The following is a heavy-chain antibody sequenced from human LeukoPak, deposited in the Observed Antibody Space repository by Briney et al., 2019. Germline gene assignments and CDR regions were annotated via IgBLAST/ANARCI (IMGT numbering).Heavy chain of an antibody. D-gene: IGHD3-10*01. V-gene: IGHV1-2*02. Sequence: ASVKGSCQASGYTFTGVYMHSGPKGPGQRDEWVGWINPNSGGTNYAQKFQGRVTMTRDTSISTAYMELSRLRSDDTAVYYCARGSSPYGSGSYYPFDPWGQGTLVTVSS. CDR1: GYTFTGVY. J-gene: IGHJ5*02. CDR2: INPNSGGT. CDR3: ARGSSPYGSGSYYPFDP.